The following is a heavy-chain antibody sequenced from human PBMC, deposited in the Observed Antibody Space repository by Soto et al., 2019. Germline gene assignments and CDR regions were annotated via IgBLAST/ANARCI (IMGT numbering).Heavy chain of an antibody. CDR1: GFSLSTSGMR. D-gene: IGHD3-22*01. V-gene: IGHV2-70*04. Sequence: SGPTLVNPTQTLTLTCTFSGFSLSTSGMRVSWIRQPPGKALEWLARIDWDDDKFYSTSLKTRLTISKDTSKNQVVLTMTNMDPVDTATYYCARAYYYYDSSGYYYDYGMDVWGQGTTVTVSS. CDR3: ARAYYYYDSSGYYYDYGMDV. J-gene: IGHJ6*02. CDR2: IDWDDDK.